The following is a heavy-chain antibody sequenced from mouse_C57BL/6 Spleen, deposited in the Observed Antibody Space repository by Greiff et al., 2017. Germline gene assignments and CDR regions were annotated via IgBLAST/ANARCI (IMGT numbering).Heavy chain of an antibody. CDR1: GYTFTSYW. J-gene: IGHJ3*01. V-gene: IGHV1-64*01. Sequence: QVQLQQPGAELVKPGASVKLSCKASGYTFTSYWMHWVKQRPGQGLEWIGMIHPNSGSTNYNEKFKSKATLTVDKSSSTAYIQLSSLTYENSAVYYGARSDYYGSSYYAYWGQGTLVTVSA. D-gene: IGHD1-1*01. CDR2: IHPNSGST. CDR3: ARSDYYGSSYYAY.